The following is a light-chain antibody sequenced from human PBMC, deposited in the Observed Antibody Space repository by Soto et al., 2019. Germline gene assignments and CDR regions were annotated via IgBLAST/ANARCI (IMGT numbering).Light chain of an antibody. CDR2: EVS. Sequence: QSALTQPASVSGSPGQSITISCTGTSSDVGGYNYVSWYQHHPGKAPKLMIYEVSNRPSGVSNRFSGSKSGNTASLTISGLQGEDEADYYCNSYTSCSTVVFGGGTKVTVL. CDR1: SSDVGGYNY. J-gene: IGLJ2*01. CDR3: NSYTSCSTVV. V-gene: IGLV2-14*01.